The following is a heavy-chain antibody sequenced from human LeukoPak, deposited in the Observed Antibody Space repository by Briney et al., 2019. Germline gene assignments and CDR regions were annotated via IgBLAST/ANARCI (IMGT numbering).Heavy chain of an antibody. V-gene: IGHV1-2*02. CDR3: ARDEYSSSPRFHP. D-gene: IGHD6-13*01. J-gene: IGHJ5*02. CDR1: GYTFTGYY. Sequence: ASVKVSCKASGYTFTGYYMHWVRQAPGQGLEWMGWINPNSGGTNYAQKFQGRVTMTRDTSISTAYMELSRLRSDDTAVYYCARDEYSSSPRFHPWGQGTLATVSS. CDR2: INPNSGGT.